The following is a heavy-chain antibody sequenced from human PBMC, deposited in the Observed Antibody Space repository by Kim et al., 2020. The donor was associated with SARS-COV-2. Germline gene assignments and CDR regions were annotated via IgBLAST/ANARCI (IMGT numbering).Heavy chain of an antibody. Sequence: SGGTNYHPALKSRVTISVDTSKNQFSLKLRSVTAADTAVYYCARAEVALDYWGQGALVTVSS. D-gene: IGHD5-12*01. V-gene: IGHV4-59*01. CDR2: SGGT. CDR3: ARAEVALDY. J-gene: IGHJ4*02.